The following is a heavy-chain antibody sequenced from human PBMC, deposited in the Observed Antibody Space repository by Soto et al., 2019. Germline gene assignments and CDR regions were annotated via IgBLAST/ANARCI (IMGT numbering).Heavy chain of an antibody. CDR1: GGSISSYY. J-gene: IGHJ6*03. D-gene: IGHD3-3*01. Sequence: SETLSLTCTVSGGSISSYYWSWIRQPPGKGLEWIGYIYYSGSTNYNPSLKSRVTISVDTSKNQFSLKLSSVTAADTAVYYCARHFEPHYDFWSGYSQGYYMDVWGKGTTVTVSS. CDR3: ARHFEPHYDFWSGYSQGYYMDV. CDR2: IYYSGST. V-gene: IGHV4-59*08.